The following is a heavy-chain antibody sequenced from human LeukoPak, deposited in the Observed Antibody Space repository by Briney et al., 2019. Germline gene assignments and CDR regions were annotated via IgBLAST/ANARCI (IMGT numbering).Heavy chain of an antibody. CDR2: INHSGST. Sequence: PSETLSLTCAVYGGSSSGYYWSWIRQPPGKGLEWIGEINHSGSTNYNPSLKSRVTISVDTSKNQFSLKLSSVTAADTAVYYCARGLTGDYRNWFDPWGQGTLVTVSS. V-gene: IGHV4-34*01. J-gene: IGHJ5*02. CDR3: ARGLTGDYRNWFDP. D-gene: IGHD4-17*01. CDR1: GGSSSGYY.